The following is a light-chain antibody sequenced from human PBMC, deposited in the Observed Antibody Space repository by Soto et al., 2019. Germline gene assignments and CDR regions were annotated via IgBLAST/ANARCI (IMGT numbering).Light chain of an antibody. CDR2: GAA. CDR1: QSVFSS. J-gene: IGKJ1*01. CDR3: QQYHNWPA. Sequence: EVVMTQSPDTLSVSPGARATLSCRASQSVFSSLAWYQQKPGQAPRLLIYGAATRATGIPARFSGSGSGTDFTLTISSLQSEDFAVYYCQQYHNWPAFGQGTKVDI. V-gene: IGKV3-15*01.